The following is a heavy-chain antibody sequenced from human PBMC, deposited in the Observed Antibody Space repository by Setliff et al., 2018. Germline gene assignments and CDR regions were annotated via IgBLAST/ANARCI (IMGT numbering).Heavy chain of an antibody. CDR1: GGSISSGSYY. Sequence: KSSETLSLTCTVSGGSISSGSYYWSWIRQPAGKGLEWIGHIYTSGSTNYNPSLKSRVTISEDMSKNQFFLKLSSVTAADTAVYYCAREGRYCSGDTCYFSHLYYFDYWGQGTLVTVSS. D-gene: IGHD2-15*01. J-gene: IGHJ4*02. V-gene: IGHV4-61*09. CDR2: IYTSGST. CDR3: AREGRYCSGDTCYFSHLYYFDY.